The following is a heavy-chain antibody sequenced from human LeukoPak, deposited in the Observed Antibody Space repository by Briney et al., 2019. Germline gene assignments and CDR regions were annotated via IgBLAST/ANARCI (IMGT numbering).Heavy chain of an antibody. Sequence: GASVKVSCKASGYTFTGYYMHWVRQAPGQGLEWMGWINPNSGGTNYAQKFQGRVTMTRDTSISTAYMELSRLRSDDTAVYCCARDLAPGDTAMAHYYYYGMDVWGQGTTVTVSS. CDR3: ARDLAPGDTAMAHYYYYGMDV. J-gene: IGHJ6*02. CDR2: INPNSGGT. CDR1: GYTFTGYY. D-gene: IGHD5-18*01. V-gene: IGHV1-2*02.